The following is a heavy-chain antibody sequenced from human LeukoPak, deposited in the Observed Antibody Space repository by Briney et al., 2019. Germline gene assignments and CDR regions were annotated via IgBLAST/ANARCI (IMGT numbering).Heavy chain of an antibody. D-gene: IGHD5-24*01. J-gene: IGHJ4*02. Sequence: ASVKVSCKASGGTFSSYAISWVRQAPGQGLEWMGGIIPIFGTANYAQKFQGRVTITADKSTSTAYMELCSLRSEDTAVYYCARGAGDGWYYFDYWGQGTLVTVSS. CDR3: ARGAGDGWYYFDY. V-gene: IGHV1-69*06. CDR2: IIPIFGTA. CDR1: GGTFSSYA.